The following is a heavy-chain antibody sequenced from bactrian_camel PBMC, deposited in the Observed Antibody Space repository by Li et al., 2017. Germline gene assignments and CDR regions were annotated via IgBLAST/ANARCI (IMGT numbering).Heavy chain of an antibody. J-gene: IGHJ4*01. CDR1: VFPHSTKC. D-gene: IGHD3*01. Sequence: HVQLVESGGGSVQVGGSLRLSCVASVFPHSTKCMGWFRQAPGKEREGVASIFTGDDTTVYPDSVKGRFTISIDDAKNTLYLTMNYPKPDDTAIYYCAVDRAVGRSYGCSPQQERFFYWARGPRSPSP. CDR2: IFTGDDTT. V-gene: IGHV3S1*01.